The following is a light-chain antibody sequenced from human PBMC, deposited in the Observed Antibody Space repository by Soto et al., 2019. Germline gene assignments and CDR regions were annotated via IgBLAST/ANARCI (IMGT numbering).Light chain of an antibody. CDR2: GNR. CDR1: NSNLGAGYD. V-gene: IGLV1-40*01. Sequence: QSVLTQPPSVSGAPGQRVTISCTGNNSNLGAGYDVHWYQQLPGAAPKLVIFGNRNRPSGVPDRFSGSKSGTSASLAISGLQAEDEADYYCATWDDGVNGVLFGGGTKVTVL. CDR3: ATWDDGVNGVL. J-gene: IGLJ2*01.